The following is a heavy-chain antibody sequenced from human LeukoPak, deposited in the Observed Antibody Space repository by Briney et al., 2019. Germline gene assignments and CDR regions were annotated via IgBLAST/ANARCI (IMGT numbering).Heavy chain of an antibody. Sequence: SETLSLTCTVSGGSISSYYWSWIRQPAGKGLEWIGRMYTSGNTNYNPSLKSRVTLSVDTSENQFSLKLTSVTAADTAVYYCASMTGTTKNWYFDLWGRGTLVTVSS. D-gene: IGHD1/OR15-1a*01. V-gene: IGHV4-4*07. J-gene: IGHJ2*01. CDR3: ASMTGTTKNWYFDL. CDR2: MYTSGNT. CDR1: GGSISSYY.